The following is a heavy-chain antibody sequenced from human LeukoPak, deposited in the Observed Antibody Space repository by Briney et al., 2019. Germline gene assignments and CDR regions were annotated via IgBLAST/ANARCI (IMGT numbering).Heavy chain of an antibody. D-gene: IGHD3-10*01. CDR1: GYTFTSYA. Sequence: GASVKVPCKASGYTFTSYAMHWVRQAPGQRLEWMGWINAGNGNTKYSQKFQGRVTITRDTSASTAYMELSSLRSEDTAVYYCARDRLLWFNWFDPWGQGTLVTVSS. J-gene: IGHJ5*02. V-gene: IGHV1-3*01. CDR3: ARDRLLWFNWFDP. CDR2: INAGNGNT.